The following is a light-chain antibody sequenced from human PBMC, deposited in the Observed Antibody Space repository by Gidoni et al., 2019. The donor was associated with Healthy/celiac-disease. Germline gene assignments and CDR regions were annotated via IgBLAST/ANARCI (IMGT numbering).Light chain of an antibody. Sequence: DIQMTQSPPSLSASVGDRVTITCRASHSISSYLNCYQQKPGEAPKFLIYAASSWQSGVPSRSSGSGSGTDFTITISSLQPEDVATYYCQQSYRTPHTFXQXTKLEIK. CDR3: QQSYRTPHT. J-gene: IGKJ2*01. CDR1: HSISSY. V-gene: IGKV1-39*01. CDR2: AAS.